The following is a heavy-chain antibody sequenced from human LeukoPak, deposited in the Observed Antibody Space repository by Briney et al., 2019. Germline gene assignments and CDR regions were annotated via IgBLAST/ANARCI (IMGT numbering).Heavy chain of an antibody. J-gene: IGHJ4*02. CDR1: GYTFSSYG. D-gene: IGHD1-26*01. CDR3: AKDGGATRYYFDY. V-gene: IGHV3-30*02. Sequence: GGSLRLSCAASGYTFSSYGMHWVRQAPGKGLEWVAFIRYDGSNKYYADSVKGRFTISRDNSKNTLYLQMNSLRAEDTAVYYCAKDGGATRYYFDYWGQGTLVTVSS. CDR2: IRYDGSNK.